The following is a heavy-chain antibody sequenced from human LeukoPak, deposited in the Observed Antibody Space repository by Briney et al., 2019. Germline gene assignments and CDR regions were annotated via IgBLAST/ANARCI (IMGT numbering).Heavy chain of an antibody. Sequence: SETLSLTCTVSGDSINSLDLWSWVRQPPGKGLEWIGEMYLSGTTHSNPSVKSRVTISIDESKNQFFLNLSSVTAADTAVYYCAGLVGRYSSGLYYYYDYWGQGTLVTVSS. V-gene: IGHV4-4*02. CDR1: GDSINSLDL. CDR2: MYLSGTT. D-gene: IGHD3-22*01. CDR3: AGLVGRYSSGLYYYYDY. J-gene: IGHJ4*02.